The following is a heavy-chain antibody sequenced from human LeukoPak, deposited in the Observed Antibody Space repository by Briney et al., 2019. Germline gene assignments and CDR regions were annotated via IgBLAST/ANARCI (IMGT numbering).Heavy chain of an antibody. V-gene: IGHV3-23*01. CDR1: GFTSSSYA. Sequence: GGSLRLSCAASGFTSSSYAMSWVRQAPGKGLEWVSAISGSGGSTYYADSVKGRFTISRDNSKNTLYLQMNSLRAEDTAVYYCATSSSGWYDSDYWGQGTLVTVSS. J-gene: IGHJ4*02. D-gene: IGHD6-19*01. CDR3: ATSSSGWYDSDY. CDR2: ISGSGGST.